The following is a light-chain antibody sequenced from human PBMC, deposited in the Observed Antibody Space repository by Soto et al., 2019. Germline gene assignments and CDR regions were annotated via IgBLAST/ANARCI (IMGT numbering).Light chain of an antibody. V-gene: IGKV3-20*01. J-gene: IGKJ2*01. CDR1: QSVSSTY. Sequence: EIVLTQSPGTLSLSPGERATLSCRASQSVSSTYLAWYQQKPGQAPRLLIYGTSSRATGIPDRFSGSGSGTDFTLTVSRLEPEDFAVYYCQHYETSPYTFGQGTKVEIK. CDR3: QHYETSPYT. CDR2: GTS.